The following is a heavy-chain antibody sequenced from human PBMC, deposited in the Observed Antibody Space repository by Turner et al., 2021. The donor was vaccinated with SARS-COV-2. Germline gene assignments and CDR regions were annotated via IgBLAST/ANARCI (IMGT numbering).Heavy chain of an antibody. D-gene: IGHD2-2*01. CDR3: ARGGYGSRTSCSPYWYFDL. CDR2: MNLDSGNT. V-gene: IGHV1-8*03. CDR1: GSTFTSYD. Sequence: QVQLVQSGAEVKKPGASLKVSCKASGSTFTSYDINWVRQAPGQGREGMGWMNLDSGNTGYAQKCQGRGTITRNSSKSTAYMELSRLRSEDTDVYECARGGYGSRTSCSPYWYFDLWGRGTLVTVSS. J-gene: IGHJ2*01.